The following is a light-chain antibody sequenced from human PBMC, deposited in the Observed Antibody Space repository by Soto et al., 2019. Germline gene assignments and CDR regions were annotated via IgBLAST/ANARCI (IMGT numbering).Light chain of an antibody. V-gene: IGKV1-39*01. CDR1: QRIRTS. J-gene: IGKJ2*01. CDR3: QQSYSVPPT. Sequence: DVQMTQSPSSLSASVGDRVTITCRASQRIRTSLNWYQQKPGKAPKFLIYDASSLQSEVPSRFSGSGSGTEFTLTISNLPPEDFANYYCQQSYSVPPTFGQGTKLEI. CDR2: DAS.